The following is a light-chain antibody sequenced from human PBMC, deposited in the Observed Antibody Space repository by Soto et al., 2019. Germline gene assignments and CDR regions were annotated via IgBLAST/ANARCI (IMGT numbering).Light chain of an antibody. V-gene: IGLV2-11*01. CDR1: SIDVTGYNY. CDR3: CSYTGGSSTYV. CDR2: DVN. Sequence: QSALTQPRSVSGSPGQSVTISCTGTSIDVTGYNYVSWYQHHPDKAPKLIIYDVNQRPSGVPARFSGSRSGNTASLTISGLQAEDEADYYCCSYTGGSSTYVFGTGTKVTVL. J-gene: IGLJ1*01.